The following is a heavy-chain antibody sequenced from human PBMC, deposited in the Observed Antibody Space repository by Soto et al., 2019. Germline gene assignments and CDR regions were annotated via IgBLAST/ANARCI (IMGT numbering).Heavy chain of an antibody. J-gene: IGHJ4*02. CDR1: GGTFNHYP. V-gene: IGHV1-69*12. CDR3: ARDQFPFDY. Sequence: QVQLVQSGAEVKKPGSSVKVSCKASGGTFNHYPIYWVRQAPGQGLEWMGVIIPMFGTPNYAQKFQGRVTITADASTITSYMEVSSLTSEDTAVYYCARDQFPFDYCGQGTLVTVSS. CDR2: IIPMFGTP.